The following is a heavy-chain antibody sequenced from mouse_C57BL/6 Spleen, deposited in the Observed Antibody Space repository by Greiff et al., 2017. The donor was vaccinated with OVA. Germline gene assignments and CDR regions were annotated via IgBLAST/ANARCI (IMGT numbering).Heavy chain of an antibody. Sequence: EVQLVESGGGLVQPKGSLKLSCAASGFSFNTYAMNWVRQAPGKGLEWVARIRSKSNNYATYYADSVKDRFTISRDDSESMLYLQMNNLKTEDTAMYYCVRHKNYGSSWYCDVWGTGTTVTVSS. CDR3: VRHKNYGSSWYCDV. J-gene: IGHJ1*03. CDR2: IRSKSNNYAT. V-gene: IGHV10-1*01. CDR1: GFSFNTYA. D-gene: IGHD1-1*01.